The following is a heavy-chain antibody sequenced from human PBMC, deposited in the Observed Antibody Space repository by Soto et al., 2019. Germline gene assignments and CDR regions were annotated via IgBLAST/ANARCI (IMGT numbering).Heavy chain of an antibody. V-gene: IGHV1-18*04. CDR2: IIAYNGNT. D-gene: IGHD2-2*01. CDR3: ARDVAFVPADGYYYYGMDV. J-gene: IGHJ6*02. CDR1: GYTLTSYG. Sequence: GASVKVSFRASGYTLTSYGISWVRQAPGQGLEWMGWIIAYNGNTNYAQKLQGRVTMTTDTSTSTAYMELRSLRSDDTAVYYCARDVAFVPADGYYYYGMDVWGLGTTVTVSS.